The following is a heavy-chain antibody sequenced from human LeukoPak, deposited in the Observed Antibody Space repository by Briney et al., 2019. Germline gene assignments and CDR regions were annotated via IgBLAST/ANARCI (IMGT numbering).Heavy chain of an antibody. CDR2: INTNTGNP. V-gene: IGHV7-4-1*02. CDR3: ARGPPTHEHYFDY. Sequence: ASVKVSCKASGYTFTSYGISWVRQAPGQGLEWMGWINTNTGNPTYAQGFTGRFVFSLDTSVSTAYLQISSLKAEDTAVYYCARGPPTHEHYFDYWGQGTLVTVSS. J-gene: IGHJ4*02. CDR1: GYTFTSYG.